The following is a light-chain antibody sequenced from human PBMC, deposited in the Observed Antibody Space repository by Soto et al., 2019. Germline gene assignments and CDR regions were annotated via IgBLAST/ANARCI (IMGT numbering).Light chain of an antibody. V-gene: IGKV3-11*01. CDR1: HTVSSS. Sequence: EIVLTQSPATLSLSPGERATLSCRASHTVSSSLAWYQQKPGQAPRPLIHEASNRATGIPARFNGSGSGADFTLPISSLEPEDFALYYCQQHINLPLTFGGGTKVEIK. CDR3: QQHINLPLT. J-gene: IGKJ4*01. CDR2: EAS.